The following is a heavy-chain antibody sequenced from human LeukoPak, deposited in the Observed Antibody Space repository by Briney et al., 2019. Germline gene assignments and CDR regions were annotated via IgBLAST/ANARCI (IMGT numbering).Heavy chain of an antibody. CDR3: ARPARQNYSSGWYPY. V-gene: IGHV4-39*01. J-gene: IGHJ4*02. CDR2: IYYSGST. CDR1: GGSISSSSYY. Sequence: SETLSLTCTVSGGSISSSSYYWGWIRQPPGKGLEWIGSIYYSGSTYYNPSLKSRVTISVDTSKNQFSLKLSSVTAADTAVYSCARPARQNYSSGWYPYWGQGTLVTVSS. D-gene: IGHD6-19*01.